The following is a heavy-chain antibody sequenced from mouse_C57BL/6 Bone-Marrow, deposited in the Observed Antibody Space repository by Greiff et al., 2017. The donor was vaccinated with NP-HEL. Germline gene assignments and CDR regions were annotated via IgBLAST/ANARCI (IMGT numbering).Heavy chain of an antibody. V-gene: IGHV1-18*01. CDR1: GYTFTDYN. Sequence: DVKLQESGPELVKPGASVKIPCKASGYTFTDYNMDWVKQSHGKSLEWIGDINPNNGGTIYNQKFKGKATLTVDKSSSTAYMELRSLTSEDTAVYYCARLNWYFDVWGTGTTVTVSS. J-gene: IGHJ1*03. CDR2: INPNNGGT. CDR3: ARLNWYFDV.